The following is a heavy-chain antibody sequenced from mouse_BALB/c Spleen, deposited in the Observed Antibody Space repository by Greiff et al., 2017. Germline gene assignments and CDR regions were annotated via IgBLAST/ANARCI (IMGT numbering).Heavy chain of an antibody. D-gene: IGHD2-4*01. CDR3: ARGGEKTTMTPYFDV. CDR1: GDSITSGY. J-gene: IGHJ1*01. V-gene: IGHV3-8*02. CDR2: ISYSGST. Sequence: EVQLVESGPSLVKPSQTLSLTCSVTGDSITSGYWNWIRKFPGNKLEYMGYISYSGSTYYNPSLKSRISITRDTSKNQYYLQLNSVTTEDTATYYCARGGEKTTMTPYFDVWGAGTTVTVSS.